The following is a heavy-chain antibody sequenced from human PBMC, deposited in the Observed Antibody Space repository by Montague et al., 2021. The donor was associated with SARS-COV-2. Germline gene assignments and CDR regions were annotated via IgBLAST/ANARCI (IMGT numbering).Heavy chain of an antibody. J-gene: IGHJ6*02. Sequence: SETLSLTCTVSSGSISNYYWSWIRQPPGKGLEWIGYVYSSGSTNYNPSLEGRVTMSVDTSKNQFSLKLGSVTAADTAVYYCARFFGPYYYGLDVWGQGTTVTVSS. CDR1: SGSISNYY. V-gene: IGHV4-59*13. D-gene: IGHD3-10*01. CDR3: ARFFGPYYYGLDV. CDR2: VYSSGST.